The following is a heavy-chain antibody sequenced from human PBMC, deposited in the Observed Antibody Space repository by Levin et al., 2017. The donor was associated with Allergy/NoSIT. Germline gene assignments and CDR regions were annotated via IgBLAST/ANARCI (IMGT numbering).Heavy chain of an antibody. CDR3: AVQRSPGIVDATMGFDY. J-gene: IGHJ4*02. Sequence: PGGSLRLSCAASGFTFSNYAMHWVRQAPGKGPEWVAVISYDGSGKYYADSVKGRFTISRDNSKNTLYLQVNSLNTEDTAVYYCAVQRSPGIVDATMGFDYWGQGTLVTVSS. CDR2: ISYDGSGK. D-gene: IGHD1-26*01. V-gene: IGHV3-30-3*01. CDR1: GFTFSNYA.